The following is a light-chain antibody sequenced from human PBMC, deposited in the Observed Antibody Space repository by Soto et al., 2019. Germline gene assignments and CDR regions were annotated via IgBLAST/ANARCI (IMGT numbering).Light chain of an antibody. J-gene: IGKJ1*01. Sequence: DIQMTQSPSTLSASVGDRVTITCRASQSISSWLAWFQQKPGKAPKLLIYKASTLQSGVPSRFSGSGSGTAFTLAISSLQPDDFATYYCQQYNDNWTFGQGTKVEIK. CDR1: QSISSW. CDR2: KAS. CDR3: QQYNDNWT. V-gene: IGKV1-5*03.